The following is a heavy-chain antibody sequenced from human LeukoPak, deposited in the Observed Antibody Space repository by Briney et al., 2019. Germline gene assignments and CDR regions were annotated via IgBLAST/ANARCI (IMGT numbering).Heavy chain of an antibody. CDR2: ISSSSSYI. J-gene: IGHJ4*02. V-gene: IGHV3-21*01. D-gene: IGHD2-2*01. CDR1: GFTFSNYR. Sequence: PGGSLRLSCAASGFTFSNYRMKGVRQAPGKGLEWVSSISSSSSYIYYADSVKGRLTISRDNAKNSLYLQMNSLRAEDTAVYYCAREFCSSNSSYLEYWGQGTLVTVSS. CDR3: AREFCSSNSSYLEY.